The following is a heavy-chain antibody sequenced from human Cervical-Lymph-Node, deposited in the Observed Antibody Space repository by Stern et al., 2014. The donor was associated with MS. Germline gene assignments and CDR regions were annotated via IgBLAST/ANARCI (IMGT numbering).Heavy chain of an antibody. CDR3: ARHDGWLPHY. D-gene: IGHD5-12*01. CDR1: GGSISRSTYY. Sequence: VQLVQSGPGLVKPSETLSLTCSVSGGSISRSTYYWGWIRQPPGKGLEWIGSIYYSGTTYYNPSLKSRVTIDTSTNPILLRLTSVTAADTAVYYCARHDGWLPHYWSQGTLVTVSS. J-gene: IGHJ4*02. CDR2: IYYSGTT. V-gene: IGHV4-39*01.